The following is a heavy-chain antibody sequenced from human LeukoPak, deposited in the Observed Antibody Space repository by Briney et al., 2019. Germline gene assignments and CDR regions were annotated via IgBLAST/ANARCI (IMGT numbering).Heavy chain of an antibody. J-gene: IGHJ6*03. Sequence: PSETLSLTCTVSGGSISSYYWSWIRQPPGKGLEWIGYIYYSGSTNYNPSLKSRVTISVDTSKNQFSLKLSSVTAADTAVYYCARGSARGVYYYYYYMDVWGKGTTVTVSS. CDR1: GGSISSYY. CDR2: IYYSGST. CDR3: ARGSARGVYYYYYYMDV. V-gene: IGHV4-59*01.